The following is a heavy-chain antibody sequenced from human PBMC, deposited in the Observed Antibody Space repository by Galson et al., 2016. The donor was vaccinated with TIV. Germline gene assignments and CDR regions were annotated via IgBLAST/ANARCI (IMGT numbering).Heavy chain of an antibody. J-gene: IGHJ6*02. CDR1: GYTFSTYW. CDR2: IYPDDSDV. V-gene: IGHV5-51*03. D-gene: IGHD3-22*01. CDR3: ARLVNTGYHFHFMDV. Sequence: SGAEVKKPGESLKISCQASGYTFSTYWIGWVRQMPGKGLEWMGIIYPDDSDVRYSPSFQGQVIISADKSISTAYLQWRRLKASDTAMFYCARLVNTGYHFHFMDVWGQGTTVTVSS.